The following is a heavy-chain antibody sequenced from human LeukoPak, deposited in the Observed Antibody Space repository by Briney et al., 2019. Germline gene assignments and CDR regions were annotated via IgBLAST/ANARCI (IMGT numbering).Heavy chain of an antibody. J-gene: IGHJ4*02. D-gene: IGHD3-3*01. CDR3: ARDQYDTWSRRGNFDS. CDR2: IKQDGSEK. CDR1: GFTITSYW. Sequence: GGSLRLSCAASGFTITSYWMSWVRQAPGKGLEWVANIKQDGSEKYYVDSVKGRFTISRDNTKNSLYLQMNSLRVEDTAVFYCARDQYDTWSRRGNFDSWGQGTLVIVSS. V-gene: IGHV3-7*03.